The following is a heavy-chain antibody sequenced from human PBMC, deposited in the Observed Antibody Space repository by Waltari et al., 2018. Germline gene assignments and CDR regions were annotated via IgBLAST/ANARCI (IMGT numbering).Heavy chain of an antibody. J-gene: IGHJ5*02. CDR2: INPSVGST. D-gene: IGHD2-8*02. CDR1: GYTFTRHG. Sequence: QVQLVQYGAEVKKPGASVQVSCKASGYTFTRHGISRVRRATEQGLEWMGIINPSVGSTSYAQKFQGRVTMTRDTSTSTVYMELSSLRSEDTAVYYCARESHCTGGVCYTNWFDPWGQGTLVTVSS. CDR3: ARESHCTGGVCYTNWFDP. V-gene: IGHV1-46*01.